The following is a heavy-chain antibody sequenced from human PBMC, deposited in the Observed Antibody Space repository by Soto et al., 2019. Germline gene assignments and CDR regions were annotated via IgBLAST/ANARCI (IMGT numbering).Heavy chain of an antibody. V-gene: IGHV5-51*01. CDR1: GCSFTNYW. J-gene: IGHJ6*02. Sequence: GESLKISCKGSGCSFTNYWIGWVRQMPGKGLECMGIIYPGDSDTRYSPSFQGQVTISADKSISTAYLQWSSLKASDTAMYYCARTAAAGKYYYGMDVWGQGTTVTVSS. D-gene: IGHD6-13*01. CDR3: ARTAAAGKYYYGMDV. CDR2: IYPGDSDT.